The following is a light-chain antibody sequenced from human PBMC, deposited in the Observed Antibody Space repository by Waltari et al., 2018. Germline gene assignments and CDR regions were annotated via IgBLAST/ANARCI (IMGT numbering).Light chain of an antibody. CDR2: DVS. J-gene: IGLJ3*02. V-gene: IGLV2-14*01. CDR3: SSYTSSSTWV. Sequence: QSALTQPASVSGSPGQSITISCTGTSSDVGGYNYVSWYQQHPGKAPKLMIYDVSKRPSGVSNRFSGSKSGNTASLTTSGLQAEDEADYYCSSYTSSSTWVFGVGTKLTVL. CDR1: SSDVGGYNY.